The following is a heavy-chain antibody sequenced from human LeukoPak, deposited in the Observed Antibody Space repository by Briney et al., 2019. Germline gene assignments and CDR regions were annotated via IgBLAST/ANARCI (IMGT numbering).Heavy chain of an antibody. V-gene: IGHV3-48*04. D-gene: IGHD1-26*01. J-gene: IGHJ6*03. CDR1: GFTFSTYN. CDR2: ISSGSSTI. Sequence: PGGSLRLSCAASGFTFSTYNMNWVRQAPGTGLEWVSYISSGSSTIHYADSVKGRFTISRDNAKNSLYLQMNSLRAEDTAVYYCARGLGGSNFGYYYYYLDVWGKGTTVTVSS. CDR3: ARGLGGSNFGYYYYYLDV.